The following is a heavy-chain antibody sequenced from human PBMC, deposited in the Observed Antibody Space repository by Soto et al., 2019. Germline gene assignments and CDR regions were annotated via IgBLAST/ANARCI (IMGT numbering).Heavy chain of an antibody. CDR2: IYPGDSDT. Sequence: GESLKISCKGSGYSFTSYWIGWVRQMPGKGLEWMGIIYPGDSDTRYSPSFQGQVTISADKSISTAYPQWSSLKASDTAMYYCARHRYSYGKKYYYYYYGMDVWGQGTTVTVSS. J-gene: IGHJ6*02. V-gene: IGHV5-51*01. D-gene: IGHD5-18*01. CDR3: ARHRYSYGKKYYYYYYGMDV. CDR1: GYSFTSYW.